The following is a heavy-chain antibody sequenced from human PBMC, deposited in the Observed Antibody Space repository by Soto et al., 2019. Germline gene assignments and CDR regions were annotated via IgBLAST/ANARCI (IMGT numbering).Heavy chain of an antibody. CDR1: GYTFTRYG. Sequence: QGQLVQSGAEVKMPGASVKVSCKASGYTFTRYGISRVRQAPGQGLQWMGWISGYNGDANYAQRFQGRVSMTIDTSTTTAYMELRTLTSDDTAVYYCAKNGQPPYYYYGLDVWGQGTTVTVSS. V-gene: IGHV1-18*01. J-gene: IGHJ6*02. CDR3: AKNGQPPYYYYGLDV. CDR2: ISGYNGDA. D-gene: IGHD2-8*01.